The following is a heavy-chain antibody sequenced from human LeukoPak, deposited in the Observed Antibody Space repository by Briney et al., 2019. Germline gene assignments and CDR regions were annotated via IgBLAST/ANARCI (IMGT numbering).Heavy chain of an antibody. CDR2: IYYSGST. CDR1: GGSISSGDYY. CDR3: AREGPPEDY. D-gene: IGHD1-14*01. V-gene: IGHV4-30-4*08. Sequence: PSETLSLTCTVSGGSISSGDYYWSWIRQPPGKGLEWIGYIYYSGSTYYNPSLKSRVTISVDTSKNQFSLKLSSVTAADAVVYYCAREGPPEDYWGQGTLVTVSS. J-gene: IGHJ4*02.